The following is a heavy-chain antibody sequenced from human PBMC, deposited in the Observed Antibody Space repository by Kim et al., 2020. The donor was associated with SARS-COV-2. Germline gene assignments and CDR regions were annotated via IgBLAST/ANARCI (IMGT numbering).Heavy chain of an antibody. Sequence: GGSLRLSCVASGFTFSSCAMRWVRQAPGKGLEWVSSIGGIGGTYYADSVKGRFTVSRDNSKNTVYRQMNSLRDEDTAVYYCAKGGSGSSKGSFDWGQGTLVTVSS. CDR1: GFTFSSCA. CDR3: AKGGSGSSKGSFD. J-gene: IGHJ4*02. CDR2: IGGIGGT. V-gene: IGHV3-23*01. D-gene: IGHD1-26*01.